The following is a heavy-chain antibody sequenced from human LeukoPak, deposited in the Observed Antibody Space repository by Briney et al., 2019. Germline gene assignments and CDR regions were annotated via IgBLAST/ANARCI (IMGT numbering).Heavy chain of an antibody. D-gene: IGHD3-16*01. CDR2: IYYDGST. CDR3: ARQGASALRNFDP. CDR1: GGSISDSTYF. Sequence: PSETLSLTCTVSGGSISDSTYFWAWICQPPGKGLEWIGTIYYDGSTYYNPSLKSRVTISVDTSKNQFSLRLSSVTAADTALYYCARQGASALRNFDPWGQGTLVTVSS. V-gene: IGHV4-39*01. J-gene: IGHJ5*02.